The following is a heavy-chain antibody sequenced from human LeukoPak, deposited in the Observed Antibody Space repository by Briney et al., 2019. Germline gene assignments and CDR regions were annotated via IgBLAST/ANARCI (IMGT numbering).Heavy chain of an antibody. J-gene: IGHJ4*02. V-gene: IGHV3-21*01. CDR3: ARVRSPRYFDY. CDR2: ISSSSIYI. CDR1: GFTFSGYS. Sequence: GGSLRLSCAASGFTFSGYSMNWVRQAPGKGLEWVSSISSSSIYIYYADSVEGRFTVSRDNARNSLYLQMNSLRAEDTAVYYCARVRSPRYFDYWGQGTLVTVSS.